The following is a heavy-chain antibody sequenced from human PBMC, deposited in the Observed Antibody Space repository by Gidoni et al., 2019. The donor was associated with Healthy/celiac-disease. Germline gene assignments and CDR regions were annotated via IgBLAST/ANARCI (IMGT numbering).Heavy chain of an antibody. CDR3: ARYGYDILTGSRAYYYYGMDV. J-gene: IGHJ6*02. V-gene: IGHV1-69*01. CDR1: GGTFSSYA. CDR2: IIPIFGTA. Sequence: QVQLVQSGAEVKKPGSSVKVSCKAPGGTFSSYAISCVRQAPGQGLAWMGGIIPIFGTANSAQKFQGRVTITADESTSTAYMELSSLRSEDTAVYYCARYGYDILTGSRAYYYYGMDVWGQGTTVTVSS. D-gene: IGHD3-9*01.